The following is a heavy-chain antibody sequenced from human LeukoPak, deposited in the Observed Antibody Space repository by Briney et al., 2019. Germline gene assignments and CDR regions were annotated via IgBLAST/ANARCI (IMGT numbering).Heavy chain of an antibody. CDR3: ARVYSSGWYYFDY. Sequence: GGSLRLSCAASGFTFDDYGMSWVRQAPGKRLEWVSGINWNGGSTGYADSVKGRFTISRDNAKNSLYLQMNSLRAEDTALYHCARVYSSGWYYFDYWGQGTLVTVSS. D-gene: IGHD6-19*01. CDR1: GFTFDDYG. J-gene: IGHJ4*02. CDR2: INWNGGST. V-gene: IGHV3-20*01.